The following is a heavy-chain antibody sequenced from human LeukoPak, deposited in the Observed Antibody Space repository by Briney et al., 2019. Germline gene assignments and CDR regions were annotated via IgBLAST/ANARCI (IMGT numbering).Heavy chain of an antibody. CDR2: ISYDGSNK. V-gene: IGHV3-30*01. D-gene: IGHD6-6*01. CDR3: ARDSIAARQVPFDY. CDR1: GFTFSSYA. J-gene: IGHJ4*02. Sequence: EGSLRLSCAASGFTFSSYAMHWVRQAPGKGLEWVAVISYDGSNKYYADSVKGRFTISRDNSKNTLYLQMNGLRAEDTAVYYCARDSIAARQVPFDYWGQGTLVTVSS.